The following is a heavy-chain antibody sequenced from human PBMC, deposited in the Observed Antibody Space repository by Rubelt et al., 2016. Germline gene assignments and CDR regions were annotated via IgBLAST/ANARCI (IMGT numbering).Heavy chain of an antibody. CDR3: AREREDIVVVPANDYYYGMDV. CDR1: GFTFSSYG. Sequence: SGFTFSSYGMHWVRQAPGKGLEWVAVIWYDGSNKYYADSVKGRFTISRDNSKNTLYLQMNSLRAEDTAVYYCAREREDIVVVPANDYYYGMDVWGQGTTVTVSS. D-gene: IGHD2-2*01. J-gene: IGHJ6*02. V-gene: IGHV3-30*19. CDR2: IWYDGSNK.